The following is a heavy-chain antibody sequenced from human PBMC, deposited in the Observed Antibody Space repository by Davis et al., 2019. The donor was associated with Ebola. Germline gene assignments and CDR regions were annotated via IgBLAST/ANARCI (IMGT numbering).Heavy chain of an antibody. J-gene: IGHJ4*02. Sequence: GGSLRLSCAASGFTFSSYGMTWVRQAPGKGLEWLSYISGSSSTTYYAESVKGRFTISRDNAKNSLYLQMNSLRDEDTAVYYCATRHCSGGSCYSGWYYWGRGTLVTVSS. CDR2: ISGSSSTT. D-gene: IGHD2-15*01. V-gene: IGHV3-48*02. CDR1: GFTFSSYG. CDR3: ATRHCSGGSCYSGWYY.